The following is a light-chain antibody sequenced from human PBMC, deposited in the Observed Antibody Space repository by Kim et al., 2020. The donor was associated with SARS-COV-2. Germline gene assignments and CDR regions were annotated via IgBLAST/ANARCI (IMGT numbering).Light chain of an antibody. CDR1: KLEDKY. J-gene: IGLJ2*01. CDR3: QTWDSSSVI. Sequence: SGSPGQTASITCSGDKLEDKYVCWYQQKAGQSPVLLIYQDTKWPSGIPERFSGSNSGNTATLTISGTQAMDEADYYCQTWDSSSVIFGGGTKLTVL. V-gene: IGLV3-1*01. CDR2: QDT.